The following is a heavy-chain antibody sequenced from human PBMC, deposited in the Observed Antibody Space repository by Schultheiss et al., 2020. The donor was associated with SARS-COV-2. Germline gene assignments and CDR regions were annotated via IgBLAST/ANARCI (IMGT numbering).Heavy chain of an antibody. CDR2: ISYDGSNK. J-gene: IGHJ4*02. D-gene: IGHD6-19*01. V-gene: IGHV3-30*18. CDR1: GFTFSSYA. CDR3: AKENSSGWYAFDY. Sequence: GESLKISCAASGFTFSSYAMSWVRQAPGKGLEWVAVISYDGSNKYYADSVKGRFTISRDNSKNTLYLQMNSLRAEDTAVYYCAKENSSGWYAFDYWGQGTLVTVSS.